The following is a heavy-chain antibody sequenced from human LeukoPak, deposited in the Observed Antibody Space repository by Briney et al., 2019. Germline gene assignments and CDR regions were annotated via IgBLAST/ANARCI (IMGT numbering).Heavy chain of an antibody. CDR3: ARSLAAGSSYGYNLDY. Sequence: GGSLRLSCAASGFTSRDYSMTWVRQAPGKGLEWVSSIRGGSDFIYHADSVKGRFTISRDNAKNSLYLQMSSLRAEDTAVYYCARSLAAGSSYGYNLDYWGQGTLVTVSS. CDR2: IRGGSDFI. J-gene: IGHJ4*02. D-gene: IGHD5-18*01. V-gene: IGHV3-21*01. CDR1: GFTSRDYS.